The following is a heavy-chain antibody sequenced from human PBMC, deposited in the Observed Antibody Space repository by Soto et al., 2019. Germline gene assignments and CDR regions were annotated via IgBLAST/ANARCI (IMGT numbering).Heavy chain of an antibody. CDR3: ASGIGWDSRRGAFGV. CDR1: GDSVRSTTFF. D-gene: IGHD6-19*01. CDR2: IYYSGKT. Sequence: SETLSLTCTVSGDSVRSTTFFWGWVRQPPGKGLEWIGNIYYSGKTYYNPSLWSRLTISVDTSRNQFSLSLTSVTAADTAVYYCASGIGWDSRRGAFGVWGHGAVVTVSS. V-gene: IGHV4-39*01. J-gene: IGHJ3*01.